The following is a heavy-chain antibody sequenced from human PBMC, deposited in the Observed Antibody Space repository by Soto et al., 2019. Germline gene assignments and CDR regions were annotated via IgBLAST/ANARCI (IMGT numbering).Heavy chain of an antibody. CDR2: IYSGGST. V-gene: IGHV3-53*01. Sequence: GGSLRLSCAASGFTVSSNYMSWVRQAPGKGLEWVSVIYSGGSTYYADSVKGRFTISRDNSKNTLYLQMNSLRAEDTAVYYCARVGEQWLGGYYYYGMDVWGQGTTVTVSS. D-gene: IGHD6-19*01. J-gene: IGHJ6*02. CDR1: GFTVSSNY. CDR3: ARVGEQWLGGYYYYGMDV.